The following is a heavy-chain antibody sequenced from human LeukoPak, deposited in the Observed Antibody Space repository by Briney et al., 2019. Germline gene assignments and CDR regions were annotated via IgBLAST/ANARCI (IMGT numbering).Heavy chain of an antibody. V-gene: IGHV3-33*01. CDR3: ARDRGYGDYVGAFDI. CDR1: GFTFSSYG. CDR2: IWYDGSNK. D-gene: IGHD4-17*01. Sequence: PGRSLRLSCAASGFTFSSYGMHWVRQAPGKGLEWVAVIWYDGSNKYYADSVKGRFTISRDNSKNTLYLQMNSLRDEDTAVYYCARDRGYGDYVGAFDIWGQGTMVTVSS. J-gene: IGHJ3*02.